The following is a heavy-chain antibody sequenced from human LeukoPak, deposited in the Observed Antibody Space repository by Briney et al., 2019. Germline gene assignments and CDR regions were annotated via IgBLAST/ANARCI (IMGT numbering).Heavy chain of an antibody. J-gene: IGHJ4*02. D-gene: IGHD3-10*01. V-gene: IGHV1-2*02. CDR1: GYTFTGDY. Sequence: ASVKVSCKASGYTFTGDYLHWVRQAPGQGLEWMGWMNPNRGGTNYAQKFQGRVTMTRDTSISTAYKELSRLRSDDTAVYYCARDYASGSYYDYWGQGSLVTVSS. CDR3: ARDYASGSYYDY. CDR2: MNPNRGGT.